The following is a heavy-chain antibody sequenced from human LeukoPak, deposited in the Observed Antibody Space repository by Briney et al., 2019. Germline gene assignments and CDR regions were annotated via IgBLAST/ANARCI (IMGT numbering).Heavy chain of an antibody. J-gene: IGHJ5*02. CDR1: GGSISSGGYS. D-gene: IGHD3-10*01. Sequence: PSQTLSLTCAVSGGSISSGGYSWSWIRQPPGKGLEWIGYIYHSGSTYYNPYLKSRVTISVDRSKNQFPLKLSSVTAADPAVYYCAKTPWFGESDWFDPWGQGTLVTVSS. CDR3: AKTPWFGESDWFDP. CDR2: IYHSGST. V-gene: IGHV4-30-2*01.